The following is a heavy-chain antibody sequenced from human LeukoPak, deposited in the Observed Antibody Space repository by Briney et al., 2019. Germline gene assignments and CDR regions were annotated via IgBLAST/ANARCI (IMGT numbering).Heavy chain of an antibody. CDR2: IYYSGST. V-gene: IGHV4-59*01. J-gene: IGHJ3*02. CDR3: ARDVADATEIDAFDI. CDR1: GGSISSYY. Sequence: PSETLSLTCTVSGGSISSYYWSWIRQPPGKGLEWIGYIYYSGSTNYNPSLKSRVTISVDTSKNQLSLKLSSVTAADTAVYYCARDVADATEIDAFDIWGQGTMVTVSS. D-gene: IGHD4-17*01.